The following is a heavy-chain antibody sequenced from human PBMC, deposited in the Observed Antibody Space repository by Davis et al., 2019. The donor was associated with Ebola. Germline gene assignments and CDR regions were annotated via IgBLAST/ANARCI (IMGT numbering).Heavy chain of an antibody. CDR3: ARGPSTGNSFSY. V-gene: IGHV3-11*06. Sequence: GESLKISCAASGFTFSRHWMSWIRQAPGKGPEWVSSISSSASYKNYADSVKGRFTISRDNAKNSLYLQMNSLRVEDTALYYCARGPSTGNSFSYWGQGTLVTVSS. CDR1: GFTFSRHW. D-gene: IGHD6-13*01. J-gene: IGHJ4*02. CDR2: ISSSASYK.